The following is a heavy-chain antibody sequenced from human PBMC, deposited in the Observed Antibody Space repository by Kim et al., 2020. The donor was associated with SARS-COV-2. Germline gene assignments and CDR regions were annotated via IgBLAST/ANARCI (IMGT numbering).Heavy chain of an antibody. V-gene: IGHV1-2*02. CDR3: ARVGAHSSSWYGVDY. J-gene: IGHJ4*02. D-gene: IGHD6-13*01. Sequence: QKFQGRVTMTRDTSISTAYMELSMLRSDDTAVYYCARVGAHSSSWYGVDYWGQGTLVTVSS.